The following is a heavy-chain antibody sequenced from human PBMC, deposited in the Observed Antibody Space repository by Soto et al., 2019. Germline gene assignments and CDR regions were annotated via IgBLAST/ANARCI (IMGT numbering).Heavy chain of an antibody. V-gene: IGHV4-31*03. J-gene: IGHJ6*03. D-gene: IGHD2-15*01. Sequence: SETLSLTCTVSGGSISSGGYYWSWIRQHPGKGLEWIGYIYYSGSTYYNPSLKSRVTISVDTSKNQFSLKLSSVTAADTAVYYCARVGGGSYYYYYYMDVWGKGTTVTVSS. CDR3: ARVGGGSYYYYYYMDV. CDR2: IYYSGST. CDR1: GGSISSGGYY.